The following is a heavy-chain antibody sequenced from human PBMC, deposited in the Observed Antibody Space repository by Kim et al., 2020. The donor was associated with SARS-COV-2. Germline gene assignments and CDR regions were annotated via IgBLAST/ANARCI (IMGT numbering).Heavy chain of an antibody. J-gene: IGHJ6*02. V-gene: IGHV3-33*01. Sequence: GGSLRLSCAASGFTFSSYGMHWVRQAPGKGLEWVAVIWYDGSNKYYADSVKGRFTISRDNSKNTLYLQMNSLRAEDTAVYYCARDREDIVVVPAAIPAYYYYYGMDVWGQGTTVTVSS. D-gene: IGHD2-2*02. CDR2: IWYDGSNK. CDR1: GFTFSSYG. CDR3: ARDREDIVVVPAAIPAYYYYYGMDV.